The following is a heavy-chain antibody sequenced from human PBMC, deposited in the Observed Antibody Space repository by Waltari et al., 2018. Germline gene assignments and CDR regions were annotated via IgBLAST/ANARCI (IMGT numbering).Heavy chain of an antibody. D-gene: IGHD6-13*01. Sequence: EVQLVESGGGLVQPGGSLRLSCAASGFTFSSYAMSWVRQAPGKGLEWVSAISGSGGSTYYADSVKGRFTISRDNSKNTLYLQMNSLRAEDTAVYYCAKGYTPLIAAAGNSDAFDIWGQGTMVTVSS. V-gene: IGHV3-23*04. CDR2: ISGSGGST. J-gene: IGHJ3*02. CDR3: AKGYTPLIAAAGNSDAFDI. CDR1: GFTFSSYA.